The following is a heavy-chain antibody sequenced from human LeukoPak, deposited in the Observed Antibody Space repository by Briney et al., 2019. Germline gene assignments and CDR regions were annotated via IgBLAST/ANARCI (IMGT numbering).Heavy chain of an antibody. CDR1: GFTFSSFG. CDR2: IWYDGSNK. D-gene: IGHD2-15*01. V-gene: IGHV3-33*01. CDR3: AREVAAYGMDV. J-gene: IGHJ6*02. Sequence: GTSLRLSCATSGFTFSSFGMHWVRQAPGQGLEWVAVIWYDGSNKYYADSVKGRFTISRDNSKNTLYLQMNSLRAEDTAVYYCAREVAAYGMDVWGQGTTVTVSS.